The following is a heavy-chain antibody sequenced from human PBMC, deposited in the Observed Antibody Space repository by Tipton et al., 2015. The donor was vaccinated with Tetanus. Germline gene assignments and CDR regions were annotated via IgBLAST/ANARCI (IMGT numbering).Heavy chain of an antibody. CDR2: ISVRGSHT. V-gene: IGHV3-23*01. Sequence: GSLRLSCAASGFTFSNYATAWVRQAPGKGLEWVSGISVRGSHTYYADPVKGRFSISRDNSENTVYLQMNSLRDEDTAVYYCAKDPASRGWFDPWGQGTLVSVSS. CDR3: AKDPASRGWFDP. J-gene: IGHJ5*02. CDR1: GFTFSNYA.